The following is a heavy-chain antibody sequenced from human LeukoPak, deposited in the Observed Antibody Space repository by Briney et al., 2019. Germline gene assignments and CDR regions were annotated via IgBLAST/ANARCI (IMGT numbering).Heavy chain of an antibody. CDR3: ASSGWYRGY. Sequence: PSETLSLTCAVYGGSFSGYYWSWIRQPPGKGLEWIGEINHSGSTNYNPSLKSRVTISVDTSKNQFSLKLRNVTAADTAVYYCASSGWYRGYSGQGTLVTVSS. D-gene: IGHD6-19*01. V-gene: IGHV4-34*01. CDR2: INHSGST. J-gene: IGHJ4*02. CDR1: GGSFSGYY.